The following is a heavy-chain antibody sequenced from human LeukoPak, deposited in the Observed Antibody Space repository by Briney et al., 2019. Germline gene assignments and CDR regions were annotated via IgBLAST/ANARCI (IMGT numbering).Heavy chain of an antibody. D-gene: IGHD3-22*01. J-gene: IGHJ4*02. V-gene: IGHV5-51*01. CDR2: IYSGDSET. CDR3: ARAGDYYDSSGYYQFDY. Sequence: GESLKISCKASGYKFTNYWIGWVRQMPGKGLEWMTIIYSGDSETRYSPSFQGQVTISADKSIGTMYLQWSSLKASDTAVYYCARAGDYYDSSGYYQFDYWGQGTLVTVSS. CDR1: GYKFTNYW.